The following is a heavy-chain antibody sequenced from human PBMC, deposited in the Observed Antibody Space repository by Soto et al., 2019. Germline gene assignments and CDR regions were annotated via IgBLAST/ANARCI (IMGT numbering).Heavy chain of an antibody. CDR3: ARDRGSIMITFGGVQLD. Sequence: GGSLRLSCAASGFTFSSYWMSWVRQAPGKGLEWVANIKQCGSEKYYVDSVKGRFTISRDNAKNSLYLQMNSLRAEDTAVYYCARDRGSIMITFGGVQLDWGQGTLVTVSS. CDR2: IKQCGSEK. J-gene: IGHJ4*02. D-gene: IGHD3-16*01. CDR1: GFTFSSYW. V-gene: IGHV3-7*01.